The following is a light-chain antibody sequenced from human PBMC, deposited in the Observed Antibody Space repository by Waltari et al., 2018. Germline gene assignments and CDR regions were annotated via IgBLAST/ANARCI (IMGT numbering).Light chain of an antibody. Sequence: QSVLTQPPSASGTPGPRVTISCSGSSSNIGDNVVHWYQQLPGKAPKLLIYRNDQRPSGVPDRFSASKSGTSASLAISGLQSEDEADYYCAAWDDRMNGHWVFGGGTKVTVL. CDR2: RND. CDR3: AAWDDRMNGHWV. CDR1: SSNIGDNV. V-gene: IGLV1-44*01. J-gene: IGLJ3*02.